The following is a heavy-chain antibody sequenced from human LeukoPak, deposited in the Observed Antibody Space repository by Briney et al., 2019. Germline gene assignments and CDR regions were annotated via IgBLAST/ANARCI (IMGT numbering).Heavy chain of an antibody. J-gene: IGHJ4*02. CDR3: ARAENKDTAMVRGFDY. CDR2: IIPIFGTA. V-gene: IGHV1-69*05. Sequence: SVKVSCKASGGTFSSYAISWVRQAPGQGLEWMGGIIPIFGTANYAQKFQGRVTITTDESTSTAYMELSSLRSEDTAVYYCARAENKDTAMVRGFDYWGQGTLVTVSS. D-gene: IGHD5-18*01. CDR1: GGTFSSYA.